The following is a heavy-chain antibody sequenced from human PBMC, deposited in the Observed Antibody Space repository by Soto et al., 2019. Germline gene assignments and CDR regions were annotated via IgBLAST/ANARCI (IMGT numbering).Heavy chain of an antibody. D-gene: IGHD1-1*01. J-gene: IGHJ4*02. CDR1: GYAFTTYG. Sequence: QVHLVQSGAEVKKPGASVKVSCKGSGYAFTTYGITWVRQAPGQGLEWMGWISAHNGNTNYAQKLQGRATVTRDTSTSTAYMELRSLRSDDTAVYYCARGRYGHYWGQGALVTVSS. V-gene: IGHV1-18*01. CDR2: ISAHNGNT. CDR3: ARGRYGHY.